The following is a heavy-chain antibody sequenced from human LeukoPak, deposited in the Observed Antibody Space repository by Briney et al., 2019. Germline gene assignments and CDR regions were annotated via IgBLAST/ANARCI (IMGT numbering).Heavy chain of an antibody. D-gene: IGHD3-22*01. Sequence: SETLSLTCAVTVGPFSGYYWSWVRQPPGKGLEGMGEINNSGNTNYNPSLTSRVTISVDSSNSHFSLRLTSVTAADTAVYCATKTSLTYYYNRREVFGLDVWGQGTTVTVSS. J-gene: IGHJ6*02. CDR1: VGPFSGYY. CDR3: TKTSLTYYYNRREVFGLDV. V-gene: IGHV4-34*01. CDR2: INNSGNT.